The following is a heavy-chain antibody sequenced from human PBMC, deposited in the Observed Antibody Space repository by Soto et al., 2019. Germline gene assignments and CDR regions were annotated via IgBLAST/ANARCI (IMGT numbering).Heavy chain of an antibody. CDR2: IYHSGST. V-gene: IGHV4-38-2*02. CDR3: ARAYCSSTSGPFDY. Sequence: SETLSLTCSLSPYSIRSGYYWGWIRQPPGKGLEWIGSIYHSGSTYYNPSLKSRVTISVDTSRNQFSLKLTSVTAADTAMYYCARAYCSSTSGPFDYWGQGTLVTVSS. D-gene: IGHD2-2*01. CDR1: PYSIRSGYY. J-gene: IGHJ4*02.